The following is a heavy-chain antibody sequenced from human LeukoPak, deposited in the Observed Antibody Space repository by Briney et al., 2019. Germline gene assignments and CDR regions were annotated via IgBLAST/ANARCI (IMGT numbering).Heavy chain of an antibody. CDR3: ARVPPHYYDSSGLDY. CDR2: ISSSGSTI. J-gene: IGHJ4*02. D-gene: IGHD3-22*01. V-gene: IGHV3-11*01. CDR1: GFTFSDYY. Sequence: GGYLRLYCAASGFTFSDYYMSWIRQAPGKGLEWVSYISSSGSTIYYADSVKGRFTISRDNAKNSLYLQMNSLRAEDTAVYYCARVPPHYYDSSGLDYWGQGTLVTVSS.